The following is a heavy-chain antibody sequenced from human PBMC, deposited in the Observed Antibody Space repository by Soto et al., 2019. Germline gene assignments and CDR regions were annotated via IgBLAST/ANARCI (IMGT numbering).Heavy chain of an antibody. Sequence: SQTLSLTCAISGDSVSSNSAAWSWIRQSPSRGLEWLGRTFYRSKWYYNYAVSVESRVTISPDTSKNQFSLLLSSVTTEDTAVYYCARDGVSYGNSYRMDVSGPAPRVTVSS. CDR1: GDSVSSNSAA. V-gene: IGHV6-1*01. CDR2: TFYRSKWYY. D-gene: IGHD2-8*01. CDR3: ARDGVSYGNSYRMDV. J-gene: IGHJ6*02.